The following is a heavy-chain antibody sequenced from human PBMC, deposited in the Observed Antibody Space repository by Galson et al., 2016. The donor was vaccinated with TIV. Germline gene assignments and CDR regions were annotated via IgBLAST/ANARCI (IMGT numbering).Heavy chain of an antibody. Sequence: SVKVSCKASGGTFTKFAFIWVRQAPGQGLEWMGGIIPMLDVADYAQKFQGRVTITADKPTTTAYMELSSLESEDTAVYYCARSVPHTSYMDVWGKGTTVTVSS. CDR2: IIPMLDVA. CDR1: GGTFTKFA. D-gene: IGHD5/OR15-5a*01. V-gene: IGHV1-69*10. J-gene: IGHJ6*04. CDR3: ARSVPHTSYMDV.